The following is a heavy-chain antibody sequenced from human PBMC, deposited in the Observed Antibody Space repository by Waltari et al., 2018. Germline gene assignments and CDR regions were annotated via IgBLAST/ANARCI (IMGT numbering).Heavy chain of an antibody. CDR1: GFTLSPYS. Sequence: EVQLVESGGGLVKPGGSLRLSCAASGFTLSPYSMTWVRQAAGKGLGWVSVNSSSSTYIYYAESVKGRFTITRDNAKNSLYLQINSLRAEDTAVYYCARVPSPLAVGESYWGQGTLVTVSS. J-gene: IGHJ4*02. V-gene: IGHV3-21*01. CDR3: ARVPSPLAVGESY. D-gene: IGHD6-19*01. CDR2: NSSSSTYI.